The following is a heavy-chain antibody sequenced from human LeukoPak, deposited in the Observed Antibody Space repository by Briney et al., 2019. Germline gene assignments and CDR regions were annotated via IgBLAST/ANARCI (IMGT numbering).Heavy chain of an antibody. D-gene: IGHD1-14*01. CDR1: GFTFDDYA. V-gene: IGHV3-43D*03. J-gene: IGHJ6*03. CDR2: ISWDGGST. CDR3: AKDTNQRRGDYYYYYMDV. Sequence: PGGSLRLSCAASGFTFDDYAMHWVRQAPGKGLEWVSLISWDGGSTYYADSVKGRFTISRDNSKNSLYLQMNSLRAEDTALYYCAKDTNQRRGDYYYYYMDVWGKGTTVTVSS.